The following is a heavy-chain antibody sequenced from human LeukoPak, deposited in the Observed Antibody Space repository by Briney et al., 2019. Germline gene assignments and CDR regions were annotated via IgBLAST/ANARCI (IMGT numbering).Heavy chain of an antibody. J-gene: IGHJ6*02. CDR2: ISSSSSYI. D-gene: IGHD3-3*01. Sequence: PGGSLRLSCAASGFTFSSYSMNWVRQAPGKGLEWVSSISSSSSYIYYADSVKGRFTISRDNAKNSLYLQMNSLRAEDTAVYYCARAYYDFWSGYYTDYYYYYGMDVWGQGTTVTVSS. CDR3: ARAYYDFWSGYYTDYYYYYGMDV. V-gene: IGHV3-21*01. CDR1: GFTFSSYS.